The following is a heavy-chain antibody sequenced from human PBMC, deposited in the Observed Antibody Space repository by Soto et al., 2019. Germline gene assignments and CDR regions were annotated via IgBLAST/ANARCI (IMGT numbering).Heavy chain of an antibody. J-gene: IGHJ3*02. CDR2: IIPIFGTA. D-gene: IGHD6-6*01. V-gene: IGHV1-69*13. CDR1: GGTFSSYA. Sequence: WASVKVSCKASGGTFSSYAISWVRQAPGQGLEWMGGIIPIFGTANYAQKFQGRVTITADESTSTAYMELSSLRSEDTAVYYCASSSSSFPGAFDIWGQGTMVTVSS. CDR3: ASSSSSFPGAFDI.